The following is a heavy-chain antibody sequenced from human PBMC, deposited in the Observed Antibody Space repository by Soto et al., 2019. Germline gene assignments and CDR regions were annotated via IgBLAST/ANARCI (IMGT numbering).Heavy chain of an antibody. CDR2: IIPIFGTA. Sequence: ASVKVSCKASGGTFSSYAISWVRQAPGQGLEWMGGIIPIFGTANYAQKFRGRVTITADKSTSTAYMELSSLRSEDTAVYYCARDQSIAVAGNYFGMDVWGQGTTVTVS. CDR1: GGTFSSYA. D-gene: IGHD6-19*01. V-gene: IGHV1-69*06. J-gene: IGHJ6*02. CDR3: ARDQSIAVAGNYFGMDV.